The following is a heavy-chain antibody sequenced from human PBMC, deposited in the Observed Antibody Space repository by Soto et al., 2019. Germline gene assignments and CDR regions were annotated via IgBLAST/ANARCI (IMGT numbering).Heavy chain of an antibody. CDR2: MNPNSGNT. J-gene: IGHJ4*02. V-gene: IGHV1-8*01. Sequence: QVQLVQSGAEVKKPGASVKVSCKASGYTFTSYDINWVRQTTGQGLEWMGWMNPNSGNTGYAQKFQGRVTMTRNTSISTAYMELSSLRSEDTAVYYCARSVEWLASFDYWGQGTLVTVSS. CDR1: GYTFTSYD. CDR3: ARSVEWLASFDY. D-gene: IGHD6-19*01.